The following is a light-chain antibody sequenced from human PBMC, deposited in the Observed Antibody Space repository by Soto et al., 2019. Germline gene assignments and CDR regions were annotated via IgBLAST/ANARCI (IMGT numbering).Light chain of an antibody. CDR2: LTS. J-gene: IGKJ5*01. CDR3: MQALGTLP. V-gene: IGKV2-28*01. CDR1: QSLLYSNGYNY. Sequence: DIVMTQSPLSLSVTPGEPASISCRSSQSLLYSNGYNYLDWYLQKPGQSPQLLIYLTSNRASGVPDRFSGSGSGTDFTLKISRVEAEDVGVYYCMQALGTLPFGQGTRLEIK.